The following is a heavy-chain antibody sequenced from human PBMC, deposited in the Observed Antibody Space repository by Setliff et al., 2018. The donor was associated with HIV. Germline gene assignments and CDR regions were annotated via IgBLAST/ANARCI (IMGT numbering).Heavy chain of an antibody. CDR1: GFTFSSCG. V-gene: IGHV3-30*18. CDR3: AKDLWRYYNSGSFYMDV. Sequence: GGSLRLSCAASGFTFSSCGMHWVRQAPGKGLEWVAVICYEGGSKYYADSVNGRFIISTNNSKNTLYLQMNSLRAEDTAVYYCAKDLWRYYNSGSFYMDVWGKGTTVTVSS. J-gene: IGHJ6*03. D-gene: IGHD3-10*01. CDR2: ICYEGGSK.